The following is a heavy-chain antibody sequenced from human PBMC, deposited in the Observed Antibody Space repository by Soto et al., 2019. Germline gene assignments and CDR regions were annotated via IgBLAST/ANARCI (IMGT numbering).Heavy chain of an antibody. V-gene: IGHV4-34*01. D-gene: IGHD1-26*01. CDR3: ARALHFAY. J-gene: IGHJ4*02. Sequence: SETLSLTCAVYGGSFSGYYWSWIRQPPGKGLEWIGEINHSGSTNYNPSLKSRATISVDTSKSQFPLKLSSVTAADTAVYYCARALHFAYWGQGTLVTVSS. CDR2: INHSGST. CDR1: GGSFSGYY.